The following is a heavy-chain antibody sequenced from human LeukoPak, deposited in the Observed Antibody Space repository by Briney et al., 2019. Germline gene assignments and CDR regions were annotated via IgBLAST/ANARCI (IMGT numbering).Heavy chain of an antibody. CDR3: ARGAYYYDSSGYHTFDY. V-gene: IGHV1-8*01. CDR1: GYTFTSYD. J-gene: IGHJ4*02. CDR2: MNPNSGNT. D-gene: IGHD3-22*01. Sequence: ASVKVSCKASGYTFTSYDINWVRQATGQGLESMGWMNPNSGNTGYAQKFQGRVTMTRNTSISTAYMELSSLRSEDTAVYYCARGAYYYDSSGYHTFDYWGQGTLVTVSS.